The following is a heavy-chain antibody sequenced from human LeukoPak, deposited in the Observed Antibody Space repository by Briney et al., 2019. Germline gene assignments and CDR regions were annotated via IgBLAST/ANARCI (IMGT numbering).Heavy chain of an antibody. J-gene: IGHJ4*02. V-gene: IGHV1-69*13. CDR1: VGTFANYA. Sequence: SVSLSSTASVGTFANYAISWVRKAPGQGLEWMGGIIPIFGTGGSAQKFQGRLTITADESTRTTYMELSSLRSEDTAVYYCAKGHDDFRQFDYWGQGTLITVSS. CDR3: AKGHDDFRQFDY. D-gene: IGHD3-3*01. CDR2: IIPIFGTG.